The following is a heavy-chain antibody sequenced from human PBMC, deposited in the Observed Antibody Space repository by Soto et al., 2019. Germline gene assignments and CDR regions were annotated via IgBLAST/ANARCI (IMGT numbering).Heavy chain of an antibody. Sequence: QVQLVQSGAEVKQPGSSVKVSCKTSGGAFSSFAIHWVRQAPGQGLEWMGGIIPILRTPNYAPKFQGRVTITADTSTTTAYMELSSLRFEDTAIYYCVRGVIPATIQVSWFDPCGQGTLVTVSS. CDR2: IIPILRTP. D-gene: IGHD1-1*01. V-gene: IGHV1-69*06. J-gene: IGHJ5*02. CDR3: VRGVIPATIQVSWFDP. CDR1: GGAFSSFA.